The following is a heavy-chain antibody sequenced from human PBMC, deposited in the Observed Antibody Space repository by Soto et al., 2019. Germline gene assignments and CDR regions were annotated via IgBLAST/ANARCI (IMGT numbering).Heavy chain of an antibody. CDR3: ARGAYLNWFDP. Sequence: GGSLRLSCAASGFTFSSYSMNWVRQAPGKGLEWVSYISSSSSTIYYADSVKGRFTISRDNAKNSLYLQMNSLRAEDTAVYYCARGAYLNWFDPWXQGTLVTVSS. CDR1: GFTFSSYS. J-gene: IGHJ5*02. CDR2: ISSSSSTI. V-gene: IGHV3-48*01.